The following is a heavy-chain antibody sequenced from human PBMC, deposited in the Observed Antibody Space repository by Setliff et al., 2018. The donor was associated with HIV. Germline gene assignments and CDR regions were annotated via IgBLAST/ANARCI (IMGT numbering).Heavy chain of an antibody. CDR1: GGSISSYY. D-gene: IGHD3-3*01. Sequence: SETLSLTCTVSGGSISSYYWSWIRRPPGKGLEWIGYIYYSGSTNYNPSLKSRVTISVDTSKNQFSLKLNSVTAADTAVYYCARSPPTTFWSGYTYYYYMDVWGKGTTVTVSS. V-gene: IGHV4-59*01. CDR2: IYYSGST. CDR3: ARSPPTTFWSGYTYYYYMDV. J-gene: IGHJ6*03.